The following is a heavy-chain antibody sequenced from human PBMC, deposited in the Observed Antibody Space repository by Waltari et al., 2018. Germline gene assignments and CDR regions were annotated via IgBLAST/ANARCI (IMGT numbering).Heavy chain of an antibody. CDR3: AKQLVDVWDGLGGFDV. J-gene: IGHJ3*01. CDR1: GGSFSGSF. D-gene: IGHD3-16*01. Sequence: QVQLQQWGAGLLRPSETLSLTCAVNGGSFSGSFWSWFRQAPGKGLAWIAEINYGGSANANPSVESRVTISVDTAKNQIFLKMNSVTAADTGLYYCAKQLVDVWDGLGGFDVWGQGTMITVSS. CDR2: INYGGSA. V-gene: IGHV4-34*01.